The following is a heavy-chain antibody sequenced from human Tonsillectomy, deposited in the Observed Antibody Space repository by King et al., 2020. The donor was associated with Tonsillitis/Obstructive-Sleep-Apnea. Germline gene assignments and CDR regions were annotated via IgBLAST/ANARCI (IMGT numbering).Heavy chain of an antibody. CDR3: ARDRKGDFWSGYYGYFDY. CDR2: TYYRSKWYN. Sequence: VQLQQSGPGLVKPSQTLSLTCAIPGDSVSSNSAAWNWIRQSPSRGLEWLGRTYYRSKWYNDYAVSVKSRITINPDTSKNQFSLQLNSVTPEDTAVYYCARDRKGDFWSGYYGYFDYWGQGTLVTVSS. D-gene: IGHD3-3*01. CDR1: GDSVSSNSAA. J-gene: IGHJ4*02. V-gene: IGHV6-1*01.